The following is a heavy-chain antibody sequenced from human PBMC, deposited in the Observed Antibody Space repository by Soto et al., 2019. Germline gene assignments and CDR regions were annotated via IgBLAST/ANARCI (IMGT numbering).Heavy chain of an antibody. J-gene: IGHJ4*02. CDR3: ARETSCYFDY. D-gene: IGHD2-2*01. Sequence: GESLKISCAASGFTFSSYWMSWVRQAPGKGLEWVANIKQDGSEKYYVDSVKGRFTISRDNAKNSLYLQMNSLRAEDTAVYYCARETSCYFDYWGQGTLVTVSS. CDR1: GFTFSSYW. V-gene: IGHV3-7*01. CDR2: IKQDGSEK.